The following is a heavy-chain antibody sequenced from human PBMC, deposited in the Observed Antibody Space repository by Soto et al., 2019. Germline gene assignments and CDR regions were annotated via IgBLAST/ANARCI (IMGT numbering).Heavy chain of an antibody. Sequence: SETLSLTCTVSGGSISSYYWSWIRQPPGKGLEWIGYIYYSGSTNYNPSLKSRVTISVDTSKNQFSLKLSSVTAADTAVYYCARVIAPVRSPFDYWGQGTLVTVSS. D-gene: IGHD4-17*01. V-gene: IGHV4-59*01. J-gene: IGHJ4*02. CDR1: GGSISSYY. CDR2: IYYSGST. CDR3: ARVIAPVRSPFDY.